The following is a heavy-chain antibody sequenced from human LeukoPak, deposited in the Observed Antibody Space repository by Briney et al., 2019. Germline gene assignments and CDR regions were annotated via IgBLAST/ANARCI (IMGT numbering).Heavy chain of an antibody. CDR1: GGTFSSYA. CDR2: IIPIFGTA. Sequence: SVKVSCKASGGTFSSYAISWVRQAPGQGLEWMGGIIPIFGTANYAQKFQGRVTITADESTSTAYMELSSLRSEDTAVYYCASNHPNRVVPAATHFDYWGQGTLVTVSS. D-gene: IGHD2-2*01. CDR3: ASNHPNRVVPAATHFDY. J-gene: IGHJ4*02. V-gene: IGHV1-69*13.